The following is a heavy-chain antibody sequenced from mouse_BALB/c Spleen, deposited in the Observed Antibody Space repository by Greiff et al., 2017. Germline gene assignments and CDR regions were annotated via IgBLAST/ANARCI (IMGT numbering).Heavy chain of an antibody. CDR2: IYPGNSDT. CDR1: GYTFTSYW. D-gene: IGHD2-4*01. CDR3: TYDYLFAF. Sequence: EVQLQQSGTVLVRPGASVKMSCKASGYTFTSYWMHWVKQRPGQGLEWIGAIYPGNSDTSYNQKFKGKAKLTAVTSTSTTYMELSSLTNEDSAVDYCTYDYLFAFWGQGTLVTVSA. J-gene: IGHJ3*01. V-gene: IGHV1-5*01.